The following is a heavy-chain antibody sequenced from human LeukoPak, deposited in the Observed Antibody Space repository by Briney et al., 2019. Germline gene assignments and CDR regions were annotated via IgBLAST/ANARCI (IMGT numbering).Heavy chain of an antibody. D-gene: IGHD3-10*01. J-gene: IGHJ4*02. CDR1: GFAFTDFY. CDR3: ARCRGSGSYCLDH. V-gene: IGHV3-11*01. CDR2: ISASGIMK. Sequence: GGSLRLSCATSGFAFTDFYMTWFRQAPGRGLEWVPHISASGIMKFYEDSVKGRFTVSRDNVNQSLHLQMNSLRPEDTAVYYCARCRGSGSYCLDHWGQGTLVTVSS.